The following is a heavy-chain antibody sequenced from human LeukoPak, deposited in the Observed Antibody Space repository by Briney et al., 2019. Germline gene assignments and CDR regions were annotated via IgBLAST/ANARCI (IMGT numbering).Heavy chain of an antibody. D-gene: IGHD3-16*01. Sequence: GGSLRLSCAASGFTFSSYSMNWVRQAPGKGLEWVSSISSSSSYIYYADSVKGRFTISRDIAKNSLYLQMSSLRAEDTAIYYCARELPGEAFDVWGQGTMVTVSS. CDR1: GFTFSSYS. CDR2: ISSSSSYI. J-gene: IGHJ3*01. CDR3: ARELPGEAFDV. V-gene: IGHV3-21*01.